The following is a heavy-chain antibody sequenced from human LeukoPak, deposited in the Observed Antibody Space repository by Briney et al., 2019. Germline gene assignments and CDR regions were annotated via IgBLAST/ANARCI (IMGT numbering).Heavy chain of an antibody. Sequence: PSETLSLTCTVSGGSISSYYWSWIRQPAGKGLEWIGRIYTSGSTNYNPSLKSRVTMSVDTSKNQFSLKLSSVTAADTAVYYCARDAFVVVPAAEGDDAFDIWGQGTMVTVSS. CDR3: ARDAFVVVPAAEGDDAFDI. CDR1: GGSISSYY. V-gene: IGHV4-4*07. J-gene: IGHJ3*02. D-gene: IGHD2-2*01. CDR2: IYTSGST.